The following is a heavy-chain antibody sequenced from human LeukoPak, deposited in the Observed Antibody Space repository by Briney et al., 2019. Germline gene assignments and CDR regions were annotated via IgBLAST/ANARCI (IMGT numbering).Heavy chain of an antibody. CDR3: ARDSYGGIDY. CDR1: GGSISSYY. Sequence: KASETLSLTCTVSGGSISSYYWSWIRQPPGKGLEWIGYIYYSGSTKYNPSLKSRVTISVDTSKNQFSLKLSSVTAADTAVYYCARDSYGGIDYWGQGTLVTVSS. J-gene: IGHJ4*02. V-gene: IGHV4-59*01. CDR2: IYYSGST. D-gene: IGHD4-17*01.